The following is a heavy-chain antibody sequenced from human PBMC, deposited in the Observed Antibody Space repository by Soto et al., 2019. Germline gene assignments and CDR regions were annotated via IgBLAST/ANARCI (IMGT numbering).Heavy chain of an antibody. Sequence: EVQLVESRGGLIQPGGSLRLSCAASGLTVSSNYMSWVRQAPGKGLEWVAIVFSGGKTYHADSVKGRFTVSRDNSKNTLDLQMNSLRAEDTAMYYCAKGDFDCWGQGTLVTVSS. CDR2: VFSGGKT. V-gene: IGHV3-53*01. D-gene: IGHD3-16*01. J-gene: IGHJ4*02. CDR3: AKGDFDC. CDR1: GLTVSSNY.